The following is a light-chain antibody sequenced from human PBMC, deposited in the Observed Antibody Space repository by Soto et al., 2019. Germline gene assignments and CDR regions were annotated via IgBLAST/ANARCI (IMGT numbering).Light chain of an antibody. CDR3: QQLFDSPIT. Sequence: GESVTITCRESQVISTSLAWYQVKPGKAPKLLIYAASTLESGVPSRFSATVSGTEFSLTITSLQPEDFATYYCQQLFDSPITFGQGTRLEIK. CDR2: AAS. CDR1: QVISTS. J-gene: IGKJ5*01. V-gene: IGKV1-9*01.